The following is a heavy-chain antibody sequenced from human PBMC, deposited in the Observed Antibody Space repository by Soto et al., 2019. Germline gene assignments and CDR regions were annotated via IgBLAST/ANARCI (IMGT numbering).Heavy chain of an antibody. V-gene: IGHV2-5*02. CDR1: GFSLSSIGVG. J-gene: IGHJ3*01. CDR2: LYWDDDK. Sequence: QITLKESGPTLVKPTQTLTLTCTFSGFSLSSIGVGVGWIRQPPGKALEWLGSLYWDDDKHYSPSLKSRISIAKDTSKDQVVLKLPNMDPVDTATYYCAHTIVVVPTAHDAFDVWGQGTMVTVSS. D-gene: IGHD2-2*01. CDR3: AHTIVVVPTAHDAFDV.